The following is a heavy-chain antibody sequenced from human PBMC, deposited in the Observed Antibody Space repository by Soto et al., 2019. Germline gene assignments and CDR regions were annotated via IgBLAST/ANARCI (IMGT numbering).Heavy chain of an antibody. CDR1: GFTFTSYA. D-gene: IGHD2-2*01. V-gene: IGHV3-23*01. J-gene: IGHJ3*02. Sequence: GGSLRLSCAASGFTFTSYAMTWVRQAPGKGLEWVSTISTSGDNTYYADSVKGRFTISRDNSKNTLFLQMDSLRAEDTAVYYCAKAYMPDAFDIWGPGTMVTVS. CDR3: AKAYMPDAFDI. CDR2: ISTSGDNT.